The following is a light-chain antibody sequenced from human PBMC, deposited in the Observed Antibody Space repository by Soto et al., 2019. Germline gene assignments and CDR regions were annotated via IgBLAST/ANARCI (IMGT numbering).Light chain of an antibody. V-gene: IGKV3-20*01. CDR3: QEYGRSRT. CDR2: GAS. CDR1: QSVGSTY. Sequence: EIVLTQSPGTLSLSPGERATLSCRASQSVGSTYLAWYQQKPGQAPRPLIYGASSRATGIPDRFSGSGSGTDFTLTISRLEPEDFAVYYCQEYGRSRTFGQGTKVEIK. J-gene: IGKJ1*01.